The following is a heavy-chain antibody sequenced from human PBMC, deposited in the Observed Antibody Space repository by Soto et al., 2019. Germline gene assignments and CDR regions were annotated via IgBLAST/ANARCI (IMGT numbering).Heavy chain of an antibody. Sequence: QSGGSLRLSCEASGFTYTKYVMNWVRQAPGKGLEWVAGITGTGGTPFYADSVRGRFVISRDNSKNTVFLHMTSLRAEDTAVYYCAKAFLTGTIDYWGQGALVTVS. D-gene: IGHD1-1*01. CDR3: AKAFLTGTIDY. J-gene: IGHJ4*02. CDR1: GFTYTKYV. V-gene: IGHV3-23*01. CDR2: ITGTGGTP.